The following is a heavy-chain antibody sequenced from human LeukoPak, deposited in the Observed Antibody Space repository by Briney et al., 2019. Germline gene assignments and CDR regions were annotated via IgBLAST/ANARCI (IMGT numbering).Heavy chain of an antibody. J-gene: IGHJ4*02. V-gene: IGHV1-18*01. D-gene: IGHD3-3*01. Sequence: ASVKVSCKASGYTFTSYGISWVRQAPGQGLEWMGWISAYNGDTNYAQKLQGRVTMTTDTSTSTAYMELRSLRSDDTAVYYCAREPDDFWSGYPDYWGQGTLVTVSS. CDR3: AREPDDFWSGYPDY. CDR2: ISAYNGDT. CDR1: GYTFTSYG.